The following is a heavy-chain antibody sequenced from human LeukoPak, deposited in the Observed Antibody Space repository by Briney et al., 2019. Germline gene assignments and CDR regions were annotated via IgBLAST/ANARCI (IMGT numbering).Heavy chain of an antibody. V-gene: IGHV4-4*02. Sequence: SGTLSLTCAVSGGSISSSNWWSWVRQPPGKGLEWIGEIYHSGSTNYNPSLKSRVTISVDKSKNQFSLKLSSVTAADTAVYYCARVPGVVITGRRAFDIWGQGTMVTVSS. CDR2: IYHSGST. CDR1: GGSISSSNW. CDR3: ARVPGVVITGRRAFDI. J-gene: IGHJ3*02. D-gene: IGHD3-22*01.